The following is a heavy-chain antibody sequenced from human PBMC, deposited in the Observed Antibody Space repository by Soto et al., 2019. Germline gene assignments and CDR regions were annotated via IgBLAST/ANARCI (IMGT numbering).Heavy chain of an antibody. CDR2: IYSGGST. V-gene: IGHV3-53*01. CDR3: ARDGGRYSYGSLLVNPPDV. Sequence: GGSLRLSCAASGFTFSSYAMSWVRQAPGKGLEWVSVIYSGGSTYYADSVKGRFTISRDNSKNTLYLQMNSLRAEDTAVYYCARDGGRYSYGSLLVNPPDVWGQGTTVTVSS. CDR1: GFTFSSYA. J-gene: IGHJ6*02. D-gene: IGHD5-18*01.